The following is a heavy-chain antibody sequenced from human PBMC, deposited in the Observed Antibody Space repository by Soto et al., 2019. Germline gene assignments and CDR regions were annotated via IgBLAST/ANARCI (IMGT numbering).Heavy chain of an antibody. Sequence: GGSLRLSCAASGFTFSSYAMSWVRQAPGKGLEWVSAISGSGGSTYYADSVKGRFTISRDNSKNTLYLQMNSLRAEDTAVYYCAKIQYYYGSGGVPRAYDAFDIWGQGTMVTVSS. CDR3: AKIQYYYGSGGVPRAYDAFDI. V-gene: IGHV3-23*01. J-gene: IGHJ3*02. CDR2: ISGSGGST. CDR1: GFTFSSYA. D-gene: IGHD3-10*01.